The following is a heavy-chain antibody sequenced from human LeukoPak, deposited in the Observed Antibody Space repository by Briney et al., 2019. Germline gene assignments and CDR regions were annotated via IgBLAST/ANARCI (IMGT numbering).Heavy chain of an antibody. CDR1: GFTFSSYA. V-gene: IGHV3-23*01. J-gene: IGHJ4*02. CDR2: ISGSGGST. CDR3: AKDGEYYDILTGYYYFDY. Sequence: GGSLRLSCAASGFTFSSYAMSWVRQAPGKGLEWVSAISGSGGSTYYADSVKGRFTISRDNSKNTLYLQMNSLRAEDTAVYYCAKDGEYYDILTGYYYFDYWGQGTLVTVSS. D-gene: IGHD3-9*01.